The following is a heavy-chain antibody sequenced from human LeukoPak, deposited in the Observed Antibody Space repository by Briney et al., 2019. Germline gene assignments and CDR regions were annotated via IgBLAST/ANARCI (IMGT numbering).Heavy chain of an antibody. CDR1: GGSISSGAYP. D-gene: IGHD3-10*01. Sequence: SETLSLTCTVSGGSISSGAYPWSWIRQHPGEGLEWIGYIYYSGSTYYNPSLKSRVSISVDTSKNQFSLKLSSVNAADTAVYFCAREGTSGGLNWLDPWGQGTLVTVSS. V-gene: IGHV4-31*03. J-gene: IGHJ5*02. CDR2: IYYSGST. CDR3: AREGTSGGLNWLDP.